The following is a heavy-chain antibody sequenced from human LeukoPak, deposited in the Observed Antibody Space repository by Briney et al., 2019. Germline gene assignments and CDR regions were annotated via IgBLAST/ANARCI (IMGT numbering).Heavy chain of an antibody. CDR2: IYLNSGGT. CDR3: ARTPVGTMVRGGLYYDGMDV. J-gene: IGHJ6*02. D-gene: IGHD3-10*01. Sequence: ASVTVSCKASGYTFTRYYMHWVRQAPGQEREWMGWIYLNSGGTNYAQKFQGRVTMTWDTSISTAYMEMSRLRSDEMAVYYCARTPVGTMVRGGLYYDGMDVWGQGTTVTVSS. CDR1: GYTFTRYY. V-gene: IGHV1-2*02.